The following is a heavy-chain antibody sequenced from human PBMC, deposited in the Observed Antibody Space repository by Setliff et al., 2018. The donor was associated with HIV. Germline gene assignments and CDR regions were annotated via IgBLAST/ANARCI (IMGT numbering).Heavy chain of an antibody. V-gene: IGHV1-18*01. CDR2: ISPHNGNT. CDR1: GYTFTNQY. D-gene: IGHD2-8*01. CDR3: AKGYSWSVVGALDI. Sequence: ASVKVACKASGYTFTNQYISWVRQAPGQGLQWMGWISPHNGNTKFDEKFQGRVPMTTDPSTNTVYMQLGSLKSDDTAMYYCAKGYSWSVVGALDIWGQGTMVTVS. J-gene: IGHJ3*02.